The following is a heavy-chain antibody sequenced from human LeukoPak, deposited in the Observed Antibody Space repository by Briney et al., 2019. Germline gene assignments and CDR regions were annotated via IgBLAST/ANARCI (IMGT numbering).Heavy chain of an antibody. J-gene: IGHJ4*02. CDR3: ARGRIHYDPYPLFDY. CDR2: INPNSGGT. V-gene: IGHV1-2*02. D-gene: IGHD3-3*01. CDR1: GYTFTGYY. Sequence: GASVKVSCKASGYTFTGYYMHWVRQAPGQGLEWMGWINPNSGGTNYAQKFQGRVTMTRDTSISTAYMELSRLRSDDTAVYYCARGRIHYDPYPLFDYWGQGTLVTVSS.